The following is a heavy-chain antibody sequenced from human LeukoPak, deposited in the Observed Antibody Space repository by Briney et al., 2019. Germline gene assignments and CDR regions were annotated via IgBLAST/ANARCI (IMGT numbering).Heavy chain of an antibody. Sequence: GGSLRLSCAASGFTFSTYCMSWVRQAPGTGLEWVASIEQDGSEKSYVDSVKGRFTISRDNAKNSLYLQMNSLRAEDTAVYYCARGGYQLLWYWGQGTLVTVSS. V-gene: IGHV3-7*04. CDR1: GFTFSTYC. CDR2: IEQDGSEK. J-gene: IGHJ4*02. D-gene: IGHD2-2*01. CDR3: ARGGYQLLWY.